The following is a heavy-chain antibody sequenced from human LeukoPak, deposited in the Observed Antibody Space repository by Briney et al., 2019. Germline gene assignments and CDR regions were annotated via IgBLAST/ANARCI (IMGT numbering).Heavy chain of an antibody. CDR3: ARDPGPYGDYMDV. J-gene: IGHJ6*03. CDR1: GFTFSTYS. Sequence: GGSLRLSCAASGFTFSTYSMNWVRQAPGKGLEWVAVRSYDGSNKYYADSVKGRFTISRDNSKNTLYLQMNSLRVEDTAVYYCARDPGPYGDYMDVWGKGTTVTVSS. CDR2: RSYDGSNK. D-gene: IGHD1-1*01. V-gene: IGHV3-30*03.